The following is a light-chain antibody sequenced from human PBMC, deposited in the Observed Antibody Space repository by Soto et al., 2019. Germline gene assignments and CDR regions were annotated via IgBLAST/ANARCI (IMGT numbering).Light chain of an antibody. CDR3: QSYHSSLSGWV. V-gene: IGLV1-40*01. J-gene: IGLJ3*02. CDR2: GNS. Sequence: QPVLTQPPSVSGAQGQRVTISCTGSSSNIGAGYDVHWYQQLPGTAPKLLIYGNSNRPSGVPDRFSGSKSGTSASLAITGLQAEDEADYYCQSYHSSLSGWVFGGGTKVTVL. CDR1: SSNIGAGYD.